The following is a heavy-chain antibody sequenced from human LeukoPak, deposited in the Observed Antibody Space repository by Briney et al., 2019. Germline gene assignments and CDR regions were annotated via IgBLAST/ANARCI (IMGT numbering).Heavy chain of an antibody. CDR1: GFTFSRFA. J-gene: IGHJ3*02. V-gene: IGHV3-30*04. CDR2: ISYDGSEK. Sequence: GRSLRLSCAASGFTFSRFAMHWVRQAPGKGLEWVAVISYDGSEKYYADSVKGRFTISRDNSKNTLYLQMNSLRAEDTAVYSCAREQIGGNSFDAFDIWGRGTMVTVSS. CDR3: AREQIGGNSFDAFDI. D-gene: IGHD4-23*01.